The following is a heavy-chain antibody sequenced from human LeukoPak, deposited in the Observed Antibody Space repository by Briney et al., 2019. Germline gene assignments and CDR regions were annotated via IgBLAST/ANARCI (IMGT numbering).Heavy chain of an antibody. J-gene: IGHJ3*02. CDR2: ISSSSSYI. V-gene: IGHV3-21*01. CDR1: GFTFSSYS. CDR3: ASRYDFWNPTGAFDI. D-gene: IGHD3-3*01. Sequence: GGSLRLSCAASGFTFSSYSMNWVRQAPGKGLEWVSSISSSSSYIYYADSVKGRFTISRDNSKSTLYLQMNSLRAEDTAVYYCASRYDFWNPTGAFDIWGQGTMVTVSS.